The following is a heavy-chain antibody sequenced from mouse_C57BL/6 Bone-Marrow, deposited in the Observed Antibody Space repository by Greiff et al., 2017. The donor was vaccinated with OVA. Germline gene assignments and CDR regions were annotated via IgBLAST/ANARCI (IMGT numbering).Heavy chain of an antibody. J-gene: IGHJ2*01. Sequence: QQRTEQGLEWIGRIDPEDGETKYAPKFQGKATITADTSSNTAYLQLSSLTSEDTAVYYCARDGYYVDYWGQGTTLTVSS. V-gene: IGHV14-2*01. CDR2: IDPEDGET. D-gene: IGHD2-3*01. CDR3: ARDGYYVDY.